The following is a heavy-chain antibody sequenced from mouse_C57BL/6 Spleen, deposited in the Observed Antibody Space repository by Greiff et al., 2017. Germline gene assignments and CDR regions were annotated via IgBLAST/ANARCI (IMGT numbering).Heavy chain of an antibody. D-gene: IGHD1-1*01. Sequence: VQLQQSGAELVRPGASVKLSCKASGYTFTDYYINWVKQRPGQGLEWIASIYPGSGNTYYNEKFKGKATLAADKSSSTAYMQLSSLTSEDSAVYFCARSGSSSYFDYWGQGTTLTVSS. V-gene: IGHV1-76*01. CDR2: IYPGSGNT. CDR1: GYTFTDYY. J-gene: IGHJ2*01. CDR3: ARSGSSSYFDY.